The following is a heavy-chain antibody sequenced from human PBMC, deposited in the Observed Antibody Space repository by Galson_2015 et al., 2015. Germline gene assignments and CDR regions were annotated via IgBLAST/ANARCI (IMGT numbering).Heavy chain of an antibody. CDR1: GYTFISYD. J-gene: IGHJ4*02. Sequence: SVKVSCKASGYTFISYDINWVRQATGQGLEWMGWMNSNSGYTGYGQKFQGRVTMTRNTSISTAYMELTSLRSEDTAVCYCARSYSDETSGYYNWGQGTPVTVSS. D-gene: IGHD3-22*01. CDR3: ARSYSDETSGYYN. V-gene: IGHV1-8*01. CDR2: MNSNSGYT.